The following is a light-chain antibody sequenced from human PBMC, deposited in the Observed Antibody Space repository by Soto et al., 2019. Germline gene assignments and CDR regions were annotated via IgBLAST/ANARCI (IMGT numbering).Light chain of an antibody. CDR3: SSYTSSSTYV. CDR2: DVS. CDR1: SSDVGGSNY. Sequence: QSALTQPASVSGSPGQSITISCTGTSSDVGGSNYVSWYQQHPGKAPKLMIYDVSNRPSGVSNRFSGSKSGYTASLTISGLQAEDEADYYCSSYTSSSTYVFGTGTKVTVL. J-gene: IGLJ1*01. V-gene: IGLV2-14*01.